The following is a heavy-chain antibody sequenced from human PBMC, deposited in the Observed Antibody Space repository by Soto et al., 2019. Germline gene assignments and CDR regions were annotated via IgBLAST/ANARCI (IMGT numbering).Heavy chain of an antibody. Sequence: GGSLRLSCAASGFTFSSYWMSWVRQAPGKGLEWVANIKQDGSEKYYVDSVKGRFTISRDNAKNSLYLQMNSLRAEDTAVYYCARSRLYQLLYFDYWGQGTLVTVSS. V-gene: IGHV3-7*01. CDR3: ARSRLYQLLYFDY. D-gene: IGHD2-2*01. J-gene: IGHJ4*02. CDR1: GFTFSSYW. CDR2: IKQDGSEK.